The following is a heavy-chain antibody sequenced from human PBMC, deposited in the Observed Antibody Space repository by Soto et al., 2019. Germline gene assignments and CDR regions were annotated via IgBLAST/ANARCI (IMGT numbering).Heavy chain of an antibody. CDR1: GGSISSADNY. J-gene: IGHJ5*02. Sequence: PSETLSLTCTVSGGSISSADNYWTWIRQPPGKGLEWIGNIYYTGTTYDNPSLKSRVTISADTSKNQFSLKLRSVTAADTAVYYCARGRDSTSYTNWFDPWGQGTLVTVSS. CDR2: IYYTGTT. D-gene: IGHD3-10*01. CDR3: ARGRDSTSYTNWFDP. V-gene: IGHV4-30-4*01.